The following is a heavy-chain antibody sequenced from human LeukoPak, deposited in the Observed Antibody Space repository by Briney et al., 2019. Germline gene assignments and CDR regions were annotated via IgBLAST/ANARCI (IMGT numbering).Heavy chain of an antibody. CDR1: GFTFSTFV. CDR2: MSYGGSNK. V-gene: IGHV3-30*18. J-gene: IGHJ4*02. CDR3: AKGGGGERLDQAYFDY. Sequence: PGRTLRLSCAASGFTFSTFVMHWVRQAPGKGLEWGAAMSYGGSNKYYADSVKGRFTISRDNSKNTLYLQMSSLRPEDTAVYYCAKGGGGERLDQAYFDYWGQGTLVTVSS. D-gene: IGHD1-26*01.